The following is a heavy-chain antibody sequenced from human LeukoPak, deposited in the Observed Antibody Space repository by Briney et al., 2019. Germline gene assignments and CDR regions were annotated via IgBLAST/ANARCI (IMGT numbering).Heavy chain of an antibody. CDR3: AKGSTSATNPNFDY. CDR1: GFTFSYYA. J-gene: IGHJ4*02. CDR2: ISASGASM. D-gene: IGHD4-17*01. Sequence: GGSLRISCAASGFTFSYYAMTWVRQAPGRGLEWASDISASGASMHYADSVKGRFTISRDNSKNTLFLQMHSLRAEDTALFYCAKGSTSATNPNFDYWGQGTLVTVSS. V-gene: IGHV3-23*01.